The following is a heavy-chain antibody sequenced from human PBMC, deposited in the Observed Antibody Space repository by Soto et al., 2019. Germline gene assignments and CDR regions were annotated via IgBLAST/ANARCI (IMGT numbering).Heavy chain of an antibody. D-gene: IGHD6-19*01. CDR1: GGTFSTYA. J-gene: IGHJ4*02. Sequence: QVQLEQSGGEVKQPGSSVRVSCKTSGGTFSTYAINWVRQAPGQGLEWMGAIIPLFGTADYSQKFQGRVTINADESKSTAYMELSSLRFDDTAVYFCARPKGTYSSGYYYFDFWGQGTLVTVTS. CDR2: IIPLFGTA. V-gene: IGHV1-69*01. CDR3: ARPKGTYSSGYYYFDF.